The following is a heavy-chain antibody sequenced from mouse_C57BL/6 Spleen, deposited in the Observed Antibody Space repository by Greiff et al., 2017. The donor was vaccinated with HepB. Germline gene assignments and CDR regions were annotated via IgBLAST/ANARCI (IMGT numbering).Heavy chain of an antibody. D-gene: IGHD1-2*01. J-gene: IGHJ3*01. CDR1: GFTFSNYW. CDR3: TTLRRKTWVAY. CDR2: IRWKSDNYAT. Sequence: EVKLEESGGGLVQPGGSMKLSCVASGFTFSNYWMNWVRQSPEQGLEWVAQIRWKSDNYATHYAESVKGMFTISRDDYKSSVYLQMNNLRVEYTGNLDCTTLRRKTWVAYWGQGTLLTVSA. V-gene: IGHV6-3*01.